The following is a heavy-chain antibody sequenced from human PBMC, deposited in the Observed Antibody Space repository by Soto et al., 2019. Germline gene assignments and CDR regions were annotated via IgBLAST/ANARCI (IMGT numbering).Heavy chain of an antibody. Sequence: QVQLQESGPGLVKPSQTLSLTCTVSGGSISSGGYHWSWVRQHPGKGLEWIGYIYYSGNTYYNPSLKSRVTISVDTSKYQFSLKLGSIIAADTPLYYCARDPTPWGQGTLVTVSS. CDR1: GGSISSGGYH. V-gene: IGHV4-31*03. CDR2: IYYSGNT. CDR3: ARDPTP. J-gene: IGHJ5*02.